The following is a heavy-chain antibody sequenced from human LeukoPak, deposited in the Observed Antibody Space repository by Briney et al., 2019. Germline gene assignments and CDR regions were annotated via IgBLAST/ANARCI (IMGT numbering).Heavy chain of an antibody. CDR3: ARGGLVVVRSVRWFDP. V-gene: IGHV4-34*01. D-gene: IGHD3-22*01. Sequence: PSETLSLTCAVYGGSFSGYYWSWIRQPPGKGLEWIGEINHSRSTNYNPSLKSRVTISVDTSKNQFSLKLSSVTAADTAVYYCARGGLVVVRSVRWFDPWGQGTLVTVSS. CDR2: INHSRST. CDR1: GGSFSGYY. J-gene: IGHJ5*02.